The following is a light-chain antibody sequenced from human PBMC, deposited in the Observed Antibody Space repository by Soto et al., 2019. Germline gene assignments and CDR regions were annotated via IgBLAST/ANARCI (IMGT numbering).Light chain of an antibody. Sequence: DIQMTQSPSSLSASVGDRVTITCRASQGISHYLAWYQQKPGKVPTLLIYAASTLQSGVPSRFTGSGSGTDFTLTISSLQPEDVATDYCQKYNSVPFTFGPGTKVDIK. CDR3: QKYNSVPFT. J-gene: IGKJ3*01. V-gene: IGKV1-27*01. CDR1: QGISHY. CDR2: AAS.